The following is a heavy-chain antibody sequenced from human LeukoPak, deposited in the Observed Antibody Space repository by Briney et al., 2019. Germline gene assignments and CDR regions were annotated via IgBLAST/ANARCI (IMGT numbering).Heavy chain of an antibody. V-gene: IGHV3-9*01. J-gene: IGHJ6*02. CDR3: AKDARYCSSTSCYQHSAYYYYYYGMDV. CDR2: ISWNSGSI. D-gene: IGHD2-2*01. Sequence: PGGSLRLSCAASGFTFDDYAMHWVRQAPGKGLEWVSGISWNSGSIGYADSVKGRFTISRDNAKNSLYLQMNSLRAGDTALYYCAKDARYCSSTSCYQHSAYYYYYYGMDVWGQGTTVTVSS. CDR1: GFTFDDYA.